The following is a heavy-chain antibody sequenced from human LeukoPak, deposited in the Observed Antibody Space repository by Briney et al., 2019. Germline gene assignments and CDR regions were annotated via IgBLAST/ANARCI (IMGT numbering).Heavy chain of an antibody. CDR2: ISGASGAT. D-gene: IGHD2-2*01. Sequence: GGSLRLSCADSGFTFSSYAMTWVRQAPGKGLEWVSTISGASGATYYADSVKGRFTISRDNAKNSLYLQMNSLRDGDTAVYYCAREDSVGASDTWGQGTMVAVSS. V-gene: IGHV3-48*02. CDR3: AREDSVGASDT. J-gene: IGHJ3*02. CDR1: GFTFSSYA.